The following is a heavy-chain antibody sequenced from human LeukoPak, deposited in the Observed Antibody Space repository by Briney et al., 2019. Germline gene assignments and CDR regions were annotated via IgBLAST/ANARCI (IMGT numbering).Heavy chain of an antibody. J-gene: IGHJ3*01. V-gene: IGHV1-2*02. D-gene: IGHD1-26*01. CDR2: INPNSGGT. Sequence: GASVKVFCKASGYTFTGYYMHWVRQAPGQGLEWMGWINPNSGGTTYAQIFQDRVTMTRDTSISTAYMELSRLRSDDTAVYYCARRLVDSIDGYDVWGQGTMVTLSS. CDR3: ARRLVDSIDGYDV. CDR1: GYTFTGYY.